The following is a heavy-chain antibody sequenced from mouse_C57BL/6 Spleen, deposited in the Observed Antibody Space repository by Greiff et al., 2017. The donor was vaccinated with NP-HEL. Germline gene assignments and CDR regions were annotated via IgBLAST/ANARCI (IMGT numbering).Heavy chain of an antibody. CDR2: FYPGSGSI. CDR3: ARHEEGTYYSNFTPFAY. Sequence: QVQLKESGAELVKPGASVKLSCKASGYTFTEYTIHWVKQRSGQGLEWIGWFYPGSGSIKYNEKFKDKATLTADKSSSTVYMELSRLTSEDSAVYFCARHEEGTYYSNFTPFAYWGQGTLVTVSA. V-gene: IGHV1-62-2*01. CDR1: GYTFTEYT. D-gene: IGHD2-5*01. J-gene: IGHJ3*01.